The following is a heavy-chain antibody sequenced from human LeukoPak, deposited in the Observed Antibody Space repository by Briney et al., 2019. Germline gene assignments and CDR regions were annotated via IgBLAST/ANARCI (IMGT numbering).Heavy chain of an antibody. Sequence: GASVKVSCKASGYTFTGYYMHWVRQAPGQGLEWMGWINPNSGDTNYAQKFQGRVTMTRDTSISTAYMELSRLRSDDTAVYYCARVRHRLAETYIDYWGQGTLVTVSS. CDR2: INPNSGDT. D-gene: IGHD3-16*01. J-gene: IGHJ4*02. CDR3: ARVRHRLAETYIDY. CDR1: GYTFTGYY. V-gene: IGHV1-2*02.